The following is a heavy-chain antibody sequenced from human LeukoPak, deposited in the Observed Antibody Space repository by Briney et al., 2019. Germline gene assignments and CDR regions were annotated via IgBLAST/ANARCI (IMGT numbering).Heavy chain of an antibody. CDR3: ARADYDYVWGSYRYYYFDY. J-gene: IGHJ4*02. CDR2: IYYSGST. D-gene: IGHD3-16*02. CDR1: GGSLSSGDYY. V-gene: IGHV4-30-4*01. Sequence: SETLSLTCTVSGGSLSSGDYYWSWIRQPPGKGLEWIGYIYYSGSTDYNPSLKSRVTISVDTSKKQFSLKLSSVTAADTAVYYCARADYDYVWGSYRYYYFDYWGQGTLVTVSS.